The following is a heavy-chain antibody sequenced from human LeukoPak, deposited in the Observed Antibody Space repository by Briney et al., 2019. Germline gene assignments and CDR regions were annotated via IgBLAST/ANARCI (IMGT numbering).Heavy chain of an antibody. CDR2: IKSKSDHETT. CDR1: GFTFSKAW. CDR3: TTIGTVTPWYYYGMDV. V-gene: IGHV3-15*01. J-gene: IGHJ6*02. Sequence: GGSLRLSCAASGFTFSKAWMCWVRQAPGKGLEWVGRIKSKSDHETTDYAAPVKGRFTISRDDSTNTVYLQMNSLKTEDTAVYYCTTIGTVTPWYYYGMDVWGQGTTVTVSS. D-gene: IGHD4-17*01.